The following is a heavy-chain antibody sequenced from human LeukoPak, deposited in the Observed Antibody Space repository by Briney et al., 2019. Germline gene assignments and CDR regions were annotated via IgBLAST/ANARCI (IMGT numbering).Heavy chain of an antibody. D-gene: IGHD3-22*01. CDR1: GFTFSSYA. V-gene: IGHV3-23*01. CDR2: VSGSGGST. J-gene: IGHJ6*02. CDR3: AKGPDYYDSSGYYWRDYYGMDV. Sequence: GGSLRLSCAASGFTFSSYAMSWVRQAPGKGLEWVSAVSGSGGSTYYAVSVKGRFTISRDNSKNTLYLQMNSLRAEDTAVYYCAKGPDYYDSSGYYWRDYYGMDVWGQGSTVTVSS.